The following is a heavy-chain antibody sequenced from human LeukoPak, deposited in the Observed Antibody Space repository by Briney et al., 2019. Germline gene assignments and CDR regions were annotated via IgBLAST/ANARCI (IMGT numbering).Heavy chain of an antibody. CDR2: INRGATHI. CDR1: RFTFSSYS. CDR3: VRLRRNSDSSGYYYFYDY. V-gene: IGHV3-21*01. J-gene: IGHJ4*02. D-gene: IGHD3-22*01. Sequence: GGSLTLSCAASRFTFSSYSMNWVRQAPGKGLEWVSSINRGATHIYYADSLRGRFIISRDDAKNSLYLQMNSLRAEDTALYYCVRLRRNSDSSGYYYFYDYWGQGTLVTVSS.